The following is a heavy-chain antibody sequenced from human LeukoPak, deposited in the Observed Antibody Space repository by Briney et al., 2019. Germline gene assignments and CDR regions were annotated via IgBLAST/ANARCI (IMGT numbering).Heavy chain of an antibody. CDR2: INHSGST. V-gene: IGHV4-34*01. J-gene: IGHJ4*01. CDR3: VTVVVGAMGPFDY. CDR1: GGSLSGYY. Sequence: SETLSLTCAVYGGSLSGYYWSWIRQPPGKGLEWIGEINHSGSTNYNPSLKSRVTISVDTSKNQYSLKLSYVTAADTAVYYCVTVVVGAMGPFDYWGQGTLATVSS. D-gene: IGHD2-2*01.